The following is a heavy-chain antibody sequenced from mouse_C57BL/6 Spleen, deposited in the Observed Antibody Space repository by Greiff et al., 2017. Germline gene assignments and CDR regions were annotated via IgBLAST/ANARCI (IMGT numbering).Heavy chain of an antibody. V-gene: IGHV1-64*01. Sequence: QVQLKQPGAELVKPGASVKLSCKASGYTFTSYWMHWVKQRPGQGLEWIGMIHPNSGNTNYNEKFKSKATLTVDKSSSTAYMQLSSLTSEDSAVYYCASYSNYDGYFDVWGTGTTVTVSS. J-gene: IGHJ1*03. D-gene: IGHD2-5*01. CDR3: ASYSNYDGYFDV. CDR1: GYTFTSYW. CDR2: IHPNSGNT.